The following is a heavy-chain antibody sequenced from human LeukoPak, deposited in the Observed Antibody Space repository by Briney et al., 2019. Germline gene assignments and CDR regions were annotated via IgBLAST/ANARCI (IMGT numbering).Heavy chain of an antibody. Sequence: ASVKVSCKASGGTFSSYAISWVRQAPGQGLEWMGGIIPIFGTANYAQKFQGRVTITADESTSTAYMELSSLRSEDTAVYYCARGAEGIAAAGTGYYYYYMDVWGKGTTVTISS. CDR3: ARGAEGIAAAGTGYYYYYMDV. V-gene: IGHV1-69*13. D-gene: IGHD6-13*01. CDR1: GGTFSSYA. J-gene: IGHJ6*03. CDR2: IIPIFGTA.